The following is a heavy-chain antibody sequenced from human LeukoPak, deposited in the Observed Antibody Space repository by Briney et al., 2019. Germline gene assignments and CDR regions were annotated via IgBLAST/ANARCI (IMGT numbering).Heavy chain of an antibody. Sequence: GGSLRLSCAASGFTFRGNGMHWVRQAPGKGLEWVAIIWYDGSNRYYADSVKGRFTISRDNSKNTLFLQMNSLTAEDTAVYYCARDQGTAVTAMVGGHFDYWGPGTLVTVSS. D-gene: IGHD4-17*01. J-gene: IGHJ4*02. CDR1: GFTFRGNG. V-gene: IGHV3-33*01. CDR2: IWYDGSNR. CDR3: ARDQGTAVTAMVGGHFDY.